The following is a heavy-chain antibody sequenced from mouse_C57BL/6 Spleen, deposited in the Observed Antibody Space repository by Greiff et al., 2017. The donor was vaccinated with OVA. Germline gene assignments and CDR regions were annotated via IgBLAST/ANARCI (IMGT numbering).Heavy chain of an antibody. CDR2: IDPSDSET. CDR3: ARARDFTTVVDY. V-gene: IGHV1-52*01. Sequence: QVQLKQPGAELVRPGSSVKLSCKASGYTFTSYWMHWVKQRPIQGLEWIGNIDPSDSETHYNQKFKDKATLTVDKSSSTAYMQLSSLTSEDSAVYYCARARDFTTVVDYWGQGTTLTVSS. J-gene: IGHJ2*01. CDR1: GYTFTSYW. D-gene: IGHD1-1*01.